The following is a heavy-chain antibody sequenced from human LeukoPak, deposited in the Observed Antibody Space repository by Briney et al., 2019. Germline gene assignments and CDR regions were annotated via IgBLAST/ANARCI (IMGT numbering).Heavy chain of an antibody. CDR1: GGSISSSSYY. CDR3: ARSTSRWPYDY. V-gene: IGHV4-39*07. J-gene: IGHJ4*02. Sequence: PSETLSLTCTVSGGSISSSSYYWGWIRQPPGKGLEWIGSIYYSGSTYYNPSLKSRVTISVDTSKNQFSLKLSSVTAADTAVYYCARSTSRWPYDYWGQGTLVTVSS. D-gene: IGHD4-23*01. CDR2: IYYSGST.